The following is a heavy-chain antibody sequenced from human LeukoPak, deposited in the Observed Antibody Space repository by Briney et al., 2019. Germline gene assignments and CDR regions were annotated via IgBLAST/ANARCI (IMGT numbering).Heavy chain of an antibody. J-gene: IGHJ4*02. D-gene: IGHD1-14*01. Sequence: GSLRLSCAASGFTFSSYWMHWVRQAPGKGLVWVSRINSDGSSTSYADSVKGRFSISRDNSKNTLFLQMNSLRGEDTAMYYCARVQGGGFRTADSWGQGTLVTVSS. CDR2: INSDGSST. V-gene: IGHV3-74*01. CDR3: ARVQGGGFRTADS. CDR1: GFTFSSYW.